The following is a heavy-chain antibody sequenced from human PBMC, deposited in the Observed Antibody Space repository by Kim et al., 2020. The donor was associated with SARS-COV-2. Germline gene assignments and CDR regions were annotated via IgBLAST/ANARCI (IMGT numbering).Heavy chain of an antibody. J-gene: IGHJ6*02. CDR1: GFTFSSYA. D-gene: IGHD3-10*01. CDR2: ISGSGGST. CDR3: ANDGSGSAYYYYGMDV. V-gene: IGHV3-23*01. Sequence: GGSLRLSCAASGFTFSSYAMSWVRQAPGKGLEWVSAISGSGGSTYYADSVKGRFTISRDNSKNTLYLQMNSLRAEDTAVYYCANDGSGSAYYYYGMDVWGQGTTVTVSS.